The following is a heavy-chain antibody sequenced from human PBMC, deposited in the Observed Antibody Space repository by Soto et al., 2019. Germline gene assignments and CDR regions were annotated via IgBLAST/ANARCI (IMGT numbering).Heavy chain of an antibody. Sequence: PGGSLKLSCAASGFTFSSYAMSWVRQAPGKGLEWVSAISGSGGSTYYADSVKGRFTISRDNSKNTLYLQMNSLRAEDTAVYYCAKDACYYYDSSGYYAFDYWGQGTLVTVS. J-gene: IGHJ4*02. V-gene: IGHV3-23*01. CDR1: GFTFSSYA. CDR3: AKDACYYYDSSGYYAFDY. D-gene: IGHD3-22*01. CDR2: ISGSGGST.